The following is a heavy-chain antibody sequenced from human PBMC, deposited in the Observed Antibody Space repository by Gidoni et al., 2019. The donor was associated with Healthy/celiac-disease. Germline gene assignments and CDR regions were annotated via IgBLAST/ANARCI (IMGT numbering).Heavy chain of an antibody. V-gene: IGHV3-23*01. Sequence: EVQLLESGGGLVQPGGSPRLSCAASGFTFSSYAMSWVRQAPGKGLDLVSGISGSGGRTYYADSVKGRFTISRDNSKNTLYLQMNSLRAEDTAVYYCAARGYSYGPFDYWGQGTLVTVSS. CDR1: GFTFSSYA. D-gene: IGHD5-18*01. CDR2: ISGSGGRT. J-gene: IGHJ4*02. CDR3: AARGYSYGPFDY.